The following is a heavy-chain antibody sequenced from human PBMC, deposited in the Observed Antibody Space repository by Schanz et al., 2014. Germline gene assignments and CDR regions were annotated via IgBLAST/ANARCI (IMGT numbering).Heavy chain of an antibody. D-gene: IGHD6-6*01. J-gene: IGHJ2*01. CDR1: GFTFNVYG. Sequence: QGQLVESGGCVVRPGRSLRLSCTATGFTFNVYGMHWVRQAPGKGLEWVARISPDGDTQHYADSLKGRFTISRDNFKNTLDLQMDSLRPDDTAVYYCAKGYTSSSVFNLWGRGTLVTVSS. V-gene: IGHV3-30*18. CDR2: ISPDGDTQ. CDR3: AKGYTSSSVFNL.